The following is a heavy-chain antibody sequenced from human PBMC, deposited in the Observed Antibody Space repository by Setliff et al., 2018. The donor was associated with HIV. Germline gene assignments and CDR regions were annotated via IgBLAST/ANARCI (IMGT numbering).Heavy chain of an antibody. Sequence: SETLSLTCTVSGGSTSTSGYYWGWIRQPPGKGREWIGSIYSSGSTYYNPSLKSRVTISVDTSKNQFSLKLKSVTAADTAVYYCATSAESSYDLLTAFWFFDSWGQGTPVTVSS. J-gene: IGHJ4*02. CDR3: ATSAESSYDLLTAFWFFDS. CDR2: IYSSGST. V-gene: IGHV4-39*01. CDR1: GGSTSTSGYY. D-gene: IGHD3-9*01.